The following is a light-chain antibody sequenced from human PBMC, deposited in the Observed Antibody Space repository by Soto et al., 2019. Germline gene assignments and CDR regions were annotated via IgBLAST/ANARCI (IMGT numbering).Light chain of an antibody. J-gene: IGLJ1*01. CDR3: SSSTRSRAYA. CDR2: EVS. CDR1: SSDVGGYNY. Sequence: QSVLTQPASGSGSPGQSITISCTGTSSDVGGYNYVSWYQQQSGKAPKLMIHEVSNRPSGVSNRFSGSKSGNTASLTISGLQAEDEADYYCSSSTRSRAYAFGIGTTSPS. V-gene: IGLV2-14*01.